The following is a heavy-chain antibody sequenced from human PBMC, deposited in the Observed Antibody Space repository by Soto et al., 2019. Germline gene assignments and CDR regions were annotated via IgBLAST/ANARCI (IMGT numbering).Heavy chain of an antibody. Sequence: PSETLSLTCTVSGGSISSYYWSWIRQPPGKGLEWIGYIYYSGSTNYNPSLKSRVTIPVDTSKNQFSLKLSSVTAADTAVYYCARDRFDYYDSSGYYYGLGWFDPWGQGTLVTVSS. CDR3: ARDRFDYYDSSGYYYGLGWFDP. CDR2: IYYSGST. CDR1: GGSISSYY. J-gene: IGHJ5*02. D-gene: IGHD3-22*01. V-gene: IGHV4-59*01.